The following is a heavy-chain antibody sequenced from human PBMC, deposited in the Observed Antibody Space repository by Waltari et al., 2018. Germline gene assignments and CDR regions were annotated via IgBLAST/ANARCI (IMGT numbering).Heavy chain of an antibody. CDR3: AREWAGRGRIVVVPAAIFY. J-gene: IGHJ4*02. CDR1: GYTFTGYY. Sequence: QVQLVQSGAEVKKPGASVKVSCKASGYTFTGYYMHWVRQAPGQGLEWMGRINPNSGGKNYAQKVQGRVTMTRDTSISTAYRELSRLRSDDTAVYYCAREWAGRGRIVVVPAAIFYWGQGTLVTVSS. V-gene: IGHV1-2*06. CDR2: INPNSGGK. D-gene: IGHD2-2*02.